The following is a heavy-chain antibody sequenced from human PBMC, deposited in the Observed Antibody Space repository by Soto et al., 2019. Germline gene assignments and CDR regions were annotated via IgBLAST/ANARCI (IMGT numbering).Heavy chain of an antibody. CDR3: ATDGGRHSGGIDY. J-gene: IGHJ4*02. V-gene: IGHV1-69*01. CDR1: GGTFSSYS. D-gene: IGHD1-26*01. CDR2: IIPIFGTA. Sequence: QVQLVQSGAEVKKPGSSVKVSCKASGGTFSSYSINWVRQAPGQGLEWMGEIIPIFGTAHYAQKVQGRVTMTADESTSTAYMELSSLRSEDTAVYYCATDGGRHSGGIDYRGQGTLVTVSS.